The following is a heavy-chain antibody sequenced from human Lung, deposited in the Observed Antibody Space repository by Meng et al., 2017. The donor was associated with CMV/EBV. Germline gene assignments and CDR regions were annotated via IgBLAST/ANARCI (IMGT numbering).Heavy chain of an antibody. CDR3: ARGNGWRFDY. J-gene: IGHJ4*02. CDR1: GYTFTSSS. V-gene: IGHV7-4-1*01. Sequence: QVRVLQSGSELKKSGDSLKVACQAAGYTFTSSSMNWVRHAPGQGLEWMRWININTGNPTYAQGFTGRFVFSLDTSVSTAYLQIDSLKADDTAVYYCARGNGWRFDYWGQGTLVTVSS. CDR2: ININTGNP. D-gene: IGHD6-19*01.